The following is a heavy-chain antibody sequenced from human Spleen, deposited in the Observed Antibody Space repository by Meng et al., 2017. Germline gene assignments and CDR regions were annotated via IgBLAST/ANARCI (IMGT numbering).Heavy chain of an antibody. CDR3: AIGPTTMAHDFDY. J-gene: IGHJ4*02. CDR1: GGSFSGYY. Sequence: VLLQQWGAGLLKPSETLSPTCAVYGGSFSGYYWSWIRQPPGKGLEWIGEINHSGSTNYNPSLKSRVTISVDTSQNNLSLKLSSVTAADSAVYYCAIGPTTMAHDFDYWGQGTLVTVSS. D-gene: IGHD4-11*01. V-gene: IGHV4-34*01. CDR2: INHSGST.